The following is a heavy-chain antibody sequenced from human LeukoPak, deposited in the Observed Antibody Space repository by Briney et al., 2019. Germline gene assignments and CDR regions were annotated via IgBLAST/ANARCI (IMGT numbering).Heavy chain of an antibody. D-gene: IGHD6-19*01. CDR3: ARDMYRSGRVPFGY. CDR1: GYTFTGYY. CDR2: INPNSGGT. J-gene: IGHJ4*02. Sequence: ASVKVSCKASGYTFTGYYMHWVRQAPGQGLEWMGWINPNSGGTNYAQKFQGRVTMTRDTSISTAYMELSRLRSDDTAVYYCARDMYRSGRVPFGYWGQGTLVTVSS. V-gene: IGHV1-2*02.